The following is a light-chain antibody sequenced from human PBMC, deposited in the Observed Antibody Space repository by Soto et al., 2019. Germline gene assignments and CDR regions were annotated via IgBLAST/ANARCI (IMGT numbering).Light chain of an antibody. CDR2: GAS. CDR3: QQYNNWPGSGVT. CDR1: QSVSSN. Sequence: EIVMTQSPATLSVSPGERATLSCRASQSVSSNLAWYQQKPGQAPRLLIYGASTRATGIPARFSGSGSGTEFTLTISSLQSEDFAVYYCQQYNNWPGSGVTFGPGTKVDIK. J-gene: IGKJ3*01. V-gene: IGKV3-15*01.